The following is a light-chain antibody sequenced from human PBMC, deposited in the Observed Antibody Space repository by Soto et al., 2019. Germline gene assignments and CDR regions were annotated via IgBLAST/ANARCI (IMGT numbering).Light chain of an antibody. CDR3: QQHNSSPWT. Sequence: DIQMTQSPSTLSTSVGDRVTITCRASQSIGDWLAWFQQKPGKAPKLLIHDVSTLESGVPSRFSGSGSGTEFTLTISSLQPDDFATYYCQQHNSSPWTFGQGTKVDIK. V-gene: IGKV1-5*01. CDR2: DVS. J-gene: IGKJ1*01. CDR1: QSIGDW.